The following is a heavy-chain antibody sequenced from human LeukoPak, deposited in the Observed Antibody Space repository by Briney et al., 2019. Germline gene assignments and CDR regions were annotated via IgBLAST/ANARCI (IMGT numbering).Heavy chain of an antibody. CDR3: ARDYLEVVGYYYYYMDV. CDR2: INPNSGGT. V-gene: IGHV1-2*02. J-gene: IGHJ6*03. D-gene: IGHD3-3*01. CDR1: GYTFTGYY. Sequence: ASVKVSCKASGYTFTGYYMHWVRQAPGQGLEWMEWINPNSGGTNYAQKFQGRVTMTRDTSISTAYMELSRLRSDDTAVYYCARDYLEVVGYYYYYMDVWGKGTTVTVSS.